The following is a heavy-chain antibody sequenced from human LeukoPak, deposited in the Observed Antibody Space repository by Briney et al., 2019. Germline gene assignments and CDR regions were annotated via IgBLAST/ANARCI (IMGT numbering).Heavy chain of an antibody. V-gene: IGHV1-18*01. CDR2: ISAYNGNS. CDR1: GYTFSSYG. CDR3: ARRVVAPSQLDDY. D-gene: IGHD3-22*01. Sequence: ASVKVSCKASGYTFSSYGVSWVRHAPGQGLEWMGWISAYNGNSTYAQKLQGRVTMTTATSTSTAYMELRSLRSDDTALYYCARRVVAPSQLDDYWGQGTLVTVSS. J-gene: IGHJ4*02.